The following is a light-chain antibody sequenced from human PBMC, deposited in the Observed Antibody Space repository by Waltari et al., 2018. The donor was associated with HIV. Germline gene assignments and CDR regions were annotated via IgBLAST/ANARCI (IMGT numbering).Light chain of an antibody. CDR1: SSTIGAGYD. J-gene: IGLJ3*02. V-gene: IGLV1-40*01. CDR2: GDS. Sequence: QSVLTQPPSVSGAPGQRVTISCTGSSSTIGAGYDVHWYQQLPGTAPKLLIYGDSNRPSGFPDRFSVSNSGNSASLAITGLLAEDEADDYCQSYDSSLSVWVFGGGTKLTVL. CDR3: QSYDSSLSVWV.